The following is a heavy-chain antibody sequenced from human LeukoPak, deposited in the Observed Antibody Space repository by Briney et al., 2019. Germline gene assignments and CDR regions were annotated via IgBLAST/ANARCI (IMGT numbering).Heavy chain of an antibody. J-gene: IGHJ6*02. CDR3: AKGGVYGMDV. CDR2: ISYDGSNK. Sequence: GGSLRLSCAASGFTFSSYGMHWVRQAPGKGLEWVAVISYDGSNKYYADSVKGRFTISRDNSKNTLYLQMNSLRAEDTAVYYCAKGGVYGMDVWGQGTTVTVSS. V-gene: IGHV3-30*18. D-gene: IGHD1-26*01. CDR1: GFTFSSYG.